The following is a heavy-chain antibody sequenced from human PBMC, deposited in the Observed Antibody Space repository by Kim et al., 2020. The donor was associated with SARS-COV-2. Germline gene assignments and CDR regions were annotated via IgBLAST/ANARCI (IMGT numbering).Heavy chain of an antibody. CDR2: GST. J-gene: IGHJ6*02. CDR3: ARWFGEGMDV. D-gene: IGHD3-10*01. Sequence: GSTYYADAVKGRFTISRDKSKNTLYLQMNSLRAEDTAVYYCARWFGEGMDVWGQGTTVTVSS. V-gene: IGHV3-53*01.